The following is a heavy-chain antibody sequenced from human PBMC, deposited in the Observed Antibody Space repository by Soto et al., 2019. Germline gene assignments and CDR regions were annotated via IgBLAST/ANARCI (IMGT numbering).Heavy chain of an antibody. V-gene: IGHV4-30-4*01. J-gene: IGHJ3*02. D-gene: IGHD3-22*01. CDR3: ARDGTSGYYDDAFDI. Sequence: QVQLQESGPGLVKPSQTLSLTCTVSGGSISSGDYYWSWIRQPPGKGLEWIGYIYYSGSTYYNPSPKSRVTISVDTSKNQFSLKLSSVTAADTAVYYCARDGTSGYYDDAFDIWGQGTMVTVSS. CDR1: GGSISSGDYY. CDR2: IYYSGST.